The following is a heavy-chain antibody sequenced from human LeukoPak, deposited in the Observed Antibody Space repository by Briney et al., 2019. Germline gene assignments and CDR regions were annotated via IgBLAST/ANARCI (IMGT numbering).Heavy chain of an antibody. D-gene: IGHD2-21*02. CDR1: GYSFTSYW. CDR3: ARMRAYCGGDCYSFDY. CDR2: IYPGDSDT. J-gene: IGHJ4*02. V-gene: IGHV5-51*01. Sequence: GESLKISCKGSGYSFTSYWIGCVRQMPGKGLEWMGIIYPGDSDTRYSPSFQGQVTISADKSISTAYLQWSSLKASDTAMYYCARMRAYCGGDCYSFDYWGQGTLVTVSS.